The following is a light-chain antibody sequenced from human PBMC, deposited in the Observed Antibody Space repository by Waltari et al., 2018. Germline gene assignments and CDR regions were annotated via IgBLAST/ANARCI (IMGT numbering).Light chain of an antibody. V-gene: IGLV3-25*03. CDR2: KDT. CDR3: QSADSSERWV. Sequence: SYDLTQPASVSVSPGQTARITCSGDAFPKQYAYWYQKKPGQAPVLTIYKDTERPSGIPEGFSGSTSGTTVTLTITGVLAEDEAQYYCQSADSSERWVFGGGTKLTVL. CDR1: AFPKQY. J-gene: IGLJ3*02.